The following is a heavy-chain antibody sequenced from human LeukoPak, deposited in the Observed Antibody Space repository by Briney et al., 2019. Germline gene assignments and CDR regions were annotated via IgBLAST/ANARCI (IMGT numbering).Heavy chain of an antibody. Sequence: ASVKVSCKASGHTFTAYYMFWVRQAPGQGLEWMGWINPNSGGTNYAQKFQGRVTMTRDTSISTAYMELSRLRSDDTAVYYCARDLNQGYYDFWSGYYTPRDYWGQGTLVTVSS. V-gene: IGHV1-2*02. CDR2: INPNSGGT. CDR3: ARDLNQGYYDFWSGYYTPRDY. D-gene: IGHD3-3*01. CDR1: GHTFTAYY. J-gene: IGHJ4*02.